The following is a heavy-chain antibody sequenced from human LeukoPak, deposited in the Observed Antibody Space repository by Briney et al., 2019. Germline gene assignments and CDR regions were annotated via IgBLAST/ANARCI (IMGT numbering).Heavy chain of an antibody. V-gene: IGHV3-23*01. D-gene: IGHD6-19*01. J-gene: IGHJ4*02. CDR2: ISGSGGST. CDR3: AKYSSGWYSAIDY. CDR1: GFTFSSYA. Sequence: SGGSLRLSCAASGFTFSSYAMSWVRQAPGKGLEWVSAISGSGGSTYYADSVKGRFTISRDNSKNTLYLQMNSLRAEDTAVYYCAKYSSGWYSAIDYWGQGTLVTVSS.